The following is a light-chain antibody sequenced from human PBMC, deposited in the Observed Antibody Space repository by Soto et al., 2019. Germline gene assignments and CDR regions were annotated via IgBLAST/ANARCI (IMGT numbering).Light chain of an antibody. CDR2: WGS. CDR3: MQSLQTPLT. J-gene: IGKJ4*01. Sequence: EIVMTQSPLSLPVTPGEPASISCRSSQSLLYSNGYNYLDWYVQKPGQSPQLLIYWGSHRASGVPDRFSGSGSGTDFTLKISRVEAEDFGVYYCMQSLQTPLTFGGGTKVEIK. CDR1: QSLLYSNGYNY. V-gene: IGKV2-28*01.